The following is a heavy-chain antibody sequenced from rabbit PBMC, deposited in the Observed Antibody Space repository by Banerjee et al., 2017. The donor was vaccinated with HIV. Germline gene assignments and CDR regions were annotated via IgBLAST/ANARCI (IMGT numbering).Heavy chain of an antibody. V-gene: IGHV1S40*01. CDR3: ARDLAGVIGWNFNL. CDR2: IYTGDGNT. J-gene: IGHJ4*01. D-gene: IGHD4-1*01. CDR1: GIDFSSYW. Sequence: QSLEESGGGLVKPGGTLTLTCKASGIDFSSYWMWWVRQAPGKGLEWIACIYTGDGNTHYASWAKGRFTISKASSTTVTLQMTSLTAADTATYFCARDLAGVIGWNFNLWGQGTLGTVS.